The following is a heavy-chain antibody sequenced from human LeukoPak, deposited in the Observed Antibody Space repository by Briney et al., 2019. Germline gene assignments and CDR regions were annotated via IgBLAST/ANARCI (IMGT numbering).Heavy chain of an antibody. V-gene: IGHV3-30-3*01. CDR2: ISYDGSNK. J-gene: IGHJ6*02. D-gene: IGHD3-22*01. CDR1: GFTFSSYA. Sequence: GRSLRLSCAASGFTFSSYAMHWVRQAPGKGLEWVAVISYDGSNKYYADSVKGRFTISRDNSKNTLYLQMNSLRAEDTAVYYCAAVPYYYDSSGYYESPDVWGQGTTVTVSS. CDR3: AAVPYYYDSSGYYESPDV.